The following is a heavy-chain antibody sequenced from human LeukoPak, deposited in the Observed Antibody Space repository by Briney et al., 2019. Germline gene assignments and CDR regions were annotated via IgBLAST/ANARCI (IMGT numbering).Heavy chain of an antibody. CDR3: GRDRRSCRHQACYSSSDY. Sequence: SVKVSCKTSGDTFSSYAINGVRQAPGQGPEWMGRLIPMFGIANYAQKFQGRVTITADKSTSTAYMEMSSLKSEDTAVYFCGRDRRSCRHQACYSSSDYWGQGTLVTVSS. V-gene: IGHV1-69*04. D-gene: IGHD2-15*01. J-gene: IGHJ4*02. CDR2: LIPMFGIA. CDR1: GDTFSSYA.